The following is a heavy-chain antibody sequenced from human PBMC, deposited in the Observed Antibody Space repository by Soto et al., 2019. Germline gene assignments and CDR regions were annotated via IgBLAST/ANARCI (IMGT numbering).Heavy chain of an antibody. V-gene: IGHV4-4*07. CDR1: GGSIISYY. CDR2: IYTSGST. D-gene: IGHD6-13*01. CDR3: ARAPAAGTRWYYYYGMDV. Sequence: SGTLSLTCPGPGGSIISYYWSWILQPAGKGLEWIGRIYTSGSTNYNPSLKSRVTMSVDTSKNQFSLKLSSVTAADTAVYYCARAPAAGTRWYYYYGMDVWGQGTTVS. J-gene: IGHJ6*02.